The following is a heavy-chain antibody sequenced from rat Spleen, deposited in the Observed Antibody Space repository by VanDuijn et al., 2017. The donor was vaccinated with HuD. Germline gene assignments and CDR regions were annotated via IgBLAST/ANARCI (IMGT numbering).Heavy chain of an antibody. CDR1: GFTFSDYN. V-gene: IGHV5-7*01. D-gene: IGHD1-9*01. J-gene: IGHJ2*01. CDR3: TTPRDTSGIPP. CDR2: ISYDGSST. Sequence: EVQLVESGGVLVQPGRSLKLSCAASGFTFSDYNMAWVRQAPKKGLEWVATISYDGSSTYYGDSVKGRFTISRDNAKNTQYLQMDSLRSADTATYYCTTPRDTSGIPPWGQGVMVTVSS.